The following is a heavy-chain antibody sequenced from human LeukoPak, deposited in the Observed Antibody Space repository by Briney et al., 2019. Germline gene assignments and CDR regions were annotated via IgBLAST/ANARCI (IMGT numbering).Heavy chain of an antibody. CDR1: GYTFSIYN. D-gene: IGHD6-13*01. CDR2: INPSGGT. J-gene: IGHJ4*02. Sequence: ASVKVSCKASGYTFSIYNMHWVRQAPGQGLEWMGIINPSGGTSYAQKLQGRITMTRDTSTSTLYMELSSLRSEDTAVYYCAREGVAGTGLDFWGQGTLVTVSS. CDR3: AREGVAGTGLDF. V-gene: IGHV1-46*01.